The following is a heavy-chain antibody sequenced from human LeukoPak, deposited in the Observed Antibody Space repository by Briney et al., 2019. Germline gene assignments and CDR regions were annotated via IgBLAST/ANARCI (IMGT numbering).Heavy chain of an antibody. J-gene: IGHJ4*02. CDR2: ISSSSSYI. V-gene: IGHV3-21*01. CDR3: TRDPILGAPDYFDY. Sequence: PGGSLRLSCAASGFSFSNYSMTWVRQAPGKGLEWVSSISSSSSYIYYGDSVKGRFTISRDNSKNTMYLQMNNLREEDTAVYYCTRDPILGAPDYFDYWGQGTLVTVSS. CDR1: GFSFSNYS. D-gene: IGHD1-26*01.